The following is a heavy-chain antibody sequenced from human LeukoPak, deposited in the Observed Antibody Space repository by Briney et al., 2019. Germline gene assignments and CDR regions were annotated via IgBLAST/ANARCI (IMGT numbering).Heavy chain of an antibody. CDR1: GGSITQTNW. CDR3: AREGGPYRPPDY. Sequence: PSETLSLTCGVSGGSITQTNWTWARQPPGKGLEWIGEVNLQGSTNYNPSLMGRVAISVDKSENHVSLQLTSVTAADTAVYYCAREGGPYRPPDYSGQGTLVTVSS. V-gene: IGHV4-4*02. CDR2: VNLQGST. J-gene: IGHJ4*02.